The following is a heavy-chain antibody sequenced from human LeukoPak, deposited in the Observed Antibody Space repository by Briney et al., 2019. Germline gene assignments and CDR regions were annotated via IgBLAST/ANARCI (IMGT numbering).Heavy chain of an antibody. D-gene: IGHD3-22*01. CDR3: AREYYYDSSGYRFDP. J-gene: IGHJ5*02. CDR1: GGTFSSYA. V-gene: IGHV1-69*04. CDR2: IIPILDIA. Sequence: ASVNVSCKASGGTFSSYAISWVRQAPGQGLEWMGRIIPILDIANYAQKFQGRVTITADKSTSTAYMELSSLRSEDTAVYYCAREYYYDSSGYRFDPWGQGTLVTVSS.